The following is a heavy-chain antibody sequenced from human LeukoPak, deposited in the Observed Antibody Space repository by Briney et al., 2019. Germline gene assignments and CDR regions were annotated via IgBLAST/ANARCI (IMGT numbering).Heavy chain of an antibody. J-gene: IGHJ6*02. CDR1: GGSISSSSYY. V-gene: IGHV4-39*01. Sequence: SETLSLTCTVSGGSISSSSYYWGWIRQPPGKGLEWIGSIYYSGSTYYNPSLKSRVTISVDTSKNQFSLKLSSVTAADTAVYYCATGFNFGLDVWGQGTTVTVSS. CDR3: ATGFNFGLDV. CDR2: IYYSGST.